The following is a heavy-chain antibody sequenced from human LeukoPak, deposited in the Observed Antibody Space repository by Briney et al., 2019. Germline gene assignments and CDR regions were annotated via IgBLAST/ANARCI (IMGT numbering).Heavy chain of an antibody. CDR3: ARVYCSGGNCYSAY. V-gene: IGHV4-4*02. CDR2: IYHSGST. D-gene: IGHD2-15*01. Sequence: PSETLSLTCAVSGGSISSSNWWGWVRRPPGRGREWFGEIYHSGSTNYNESLKSRVTISLDKSKNQFSLKLSSVTAADTAVYYCARVYCSGGNCYSAYWGQGTLVTASS. J-gene: IGHJ4*02. CDR1: GGSISSSNW.